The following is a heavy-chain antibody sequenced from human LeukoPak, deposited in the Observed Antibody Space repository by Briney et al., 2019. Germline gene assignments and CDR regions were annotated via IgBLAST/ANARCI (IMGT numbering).Heavy chain of an antibody. CDR1: GFTFNSYA. J-gene: IGHJ4*02. CDR2: ISYDGSDK. Sequence: GGSLRLSCAASGFTFNSYAMHWVRQAPGKGLEWVAVISYDGSDKYYPDSVKGRFTISRDNAKNSLYLQMNSLRAEDTAVYYCARDGFGFTILGAPDYWGQGTLVTVSS. D-gene: IGHD3-3*01. CDR3: ARDGFGFTILGAPDY. V-gene: IGHV3-30-3*01.